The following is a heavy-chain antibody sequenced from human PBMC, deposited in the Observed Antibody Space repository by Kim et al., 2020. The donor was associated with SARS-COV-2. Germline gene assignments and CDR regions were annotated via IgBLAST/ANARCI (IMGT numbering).Heavy chain of an antibody. CDR3: AKGPYGDYVRFDY. V-gene: IGHV3-30*18. J-gene: IGHJ4*02. Sequence: GGSLRLSCAASGFTFSSYGMHWVRQAPGKGLEWVAVISYDGSNKYYADSVKGRFTISRDNSKNTLYLQMNSLRAEDTAVYYCAKGPYGDYVRFDYWGQGTLVTVSS. D-gene: IGHD4-17*01. CDR2: ISYDGSNK. CDR1: GFTFSSYG.